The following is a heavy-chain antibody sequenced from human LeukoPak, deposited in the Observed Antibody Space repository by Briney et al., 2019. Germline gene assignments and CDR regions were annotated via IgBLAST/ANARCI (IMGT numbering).Heavy chain of an antibody. CDR1: GGSISSNNYY. J-gene: IGHJ4*02. CDR2: IYYSGST. Sequence: PSETLSLTCTVSGGSISSNNYYWGWIRQPPGKGLEWIGTIYYSGSTYYNPSLKSRVTISVDTSKNQFSLKLSSVTAADMAVYYCARQGSGNYLSPVNYWGQGTLVTVSS. V-gene: IGHV4-39*01. CDR3: ARQGSGNYLSPVNY. D-gene: IGHD1-26*01.